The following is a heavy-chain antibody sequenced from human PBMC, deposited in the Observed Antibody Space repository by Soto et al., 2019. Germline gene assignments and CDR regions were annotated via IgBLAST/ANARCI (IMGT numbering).Heavy chain of an antibody. V-gene: IGHV4-39*01. CDR2: IYYSGST. J-gene: IGHJ5*02. D-gene: IGHD2-15*01. CDR3: ACIVVTTFSTRGYLVPAP. CDR1: GGSISSSSYY. Sequence: LSLTCTVSGGSISSSSYYWGWIRQPPGKGLEWIGSIYYSGSTYYNPSLKSRVTISVDTSKNQFSLKLSSVTAADTAVYYCACIVVTTFSTRGYLVPAPWGQETRVTLSS.